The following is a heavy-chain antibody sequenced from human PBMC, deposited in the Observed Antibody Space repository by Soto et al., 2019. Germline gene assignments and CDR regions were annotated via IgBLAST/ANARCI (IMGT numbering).Heavy chain of an antibody. V-gene: IGHV1-46*03. D-gene: IGHD3-3*01. Sequence: GASVKVSCKASGYTFTSYYMHWVRQAPGQGLEWMGIINPSGGSTSYAQKFQGRVTMTRDTSTSTVYMELSSLRSEDTAVYYCARVSAYYDFWSGYDPYYFDYWGQGTLVTVSS. CDR2: INPSGGST. J-gene: IGHJ4*02. CDR1: GYTFTSYY. CDR3: ARVSAYYDFWSGYDPYYFDY.